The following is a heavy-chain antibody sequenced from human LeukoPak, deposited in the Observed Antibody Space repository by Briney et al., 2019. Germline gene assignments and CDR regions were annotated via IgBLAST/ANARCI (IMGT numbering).Heavy chain of an antibody. V-gene: IGHV4-31*03. CDR3: ARGPDAGSFDI. Sequence: SETRSLTCSLSGSSITSVRYYWYWIRQHPQKGREWIVYIYYTGSTYYNPSLKSRVTTSVDSSKNQFSLKLRSVTAADTAVYYCARGPDAGSFDIWGQGTMVTVSS. CDR1: GSSITSVRYY. J-gene: IGHJ3*02. CDR2: IYYTGST.